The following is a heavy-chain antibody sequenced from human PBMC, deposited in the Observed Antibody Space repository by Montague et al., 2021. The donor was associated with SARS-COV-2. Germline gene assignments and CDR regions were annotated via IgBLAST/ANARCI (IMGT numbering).Heavy chain of an antibody. V-gene: IGHV4-61*01. CDR2: VYYSGTT. Sequence: SETLSLTCSVSGVSVNSGSHYWSWIRQPPGKGLEWIGYVYYSGTTKYNPSLQSRVSISLDTSNNQFSLSQRSVTSADSAVYFCAREARGYSYGVFPGFDYWGLGVLVTVSS. D-gene: IGHD5-18*01. J-gene: IGHJ4*02. CDR1: GVSVNSGSHY. CDR3: AREARGYSYGVFPGFDY.